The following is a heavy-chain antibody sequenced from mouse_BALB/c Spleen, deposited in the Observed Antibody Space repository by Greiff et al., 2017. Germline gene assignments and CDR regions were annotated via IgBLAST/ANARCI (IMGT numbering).Heavy chain of an antibody. CDR1: GYTFTDYN. V-gene: IGHV1-18*01. CDR3: AREGTLYDYDDYYAMDY. Sequence: EVQLQQSGPELVKPGASVKIPCKASGYTFTDYNMDWVKQSHGKSLEWIGDINPNNGGTIYNQKFKGKATLTVDKSSSTAYMELRSLTSEDTAVYYCAREGTLYDYDDYYAMDYWGQGTSVTVSS. CDR2: INPNNGGT. D-gene: IGHD2-4*01. J-gene: IGHJ4*01.